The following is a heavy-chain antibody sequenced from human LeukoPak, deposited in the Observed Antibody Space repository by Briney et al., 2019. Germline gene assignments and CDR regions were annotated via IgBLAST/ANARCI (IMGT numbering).Heavy chain of an antibody. D-gene: IGHD1-26*01. CDR3: ARRALGKDWFDP. CDR2: IYYSGKT. CDR1: GGSFSSSSYY. J-gene: IGHJ5*02. Sequence: SETLSLTCTVSGGSFSSSSYYWGWLRQPPGKGLEWIAIIYYSGKTYYNPSLKSRVSISVDTSNNQFSLKLSSVSAADTAVYYCARRALGKDWFDPWGQGTLVTVSS. V-gene: IGHV4-39*01.